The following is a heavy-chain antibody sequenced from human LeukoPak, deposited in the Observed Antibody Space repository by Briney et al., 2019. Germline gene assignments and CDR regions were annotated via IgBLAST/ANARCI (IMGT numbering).Heavy chain of an antibody. CDR3: ARRGYCATTTCYRLFDY. CDR1: GYSFTNYW. V-gene: IGHV5-51*01. CDR2: IDPGDSDT. D-gene: IGHD2-2*01. Sequence: LGESLKISCKGSGYSFTNYWIGWVRQMPGKGLEWMGIIDPGDSDTRYSPSFQGQVTISADKSITTAYLQWSSLKASDTAMYYCARRGYCATTTCYRLFDYWGQGTLVTVSS. J-gene: IGHJ4*02.